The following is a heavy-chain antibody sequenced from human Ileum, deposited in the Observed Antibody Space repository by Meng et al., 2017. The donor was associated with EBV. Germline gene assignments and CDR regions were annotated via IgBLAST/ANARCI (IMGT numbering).Heavy chain of an antibody. V-gene: IGHV1-69*01. J-gene: IGHJ1*01. CDR2: IIPMFRIA. CDR1: GGTFSSYA. Sequence: QVQLVQSGAEVKKAXSWVKVSGKASGGTFSSYAVNWVRQAPGQGLEWMGVIIPMFRIANYAHKFQGRVTLTADESTSTAYMELSSLRSEDSAVYYCARVSGTTTIDAYFQDWGQGTLVTVSS. CDR3: ARVSGTTTIDAYFQD. D-gene: IGHD1-1*01.